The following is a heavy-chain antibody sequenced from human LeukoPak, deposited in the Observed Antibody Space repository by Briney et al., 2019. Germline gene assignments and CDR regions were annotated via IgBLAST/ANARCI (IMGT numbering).Heavy chain of an antibody. V-gene: IGHV3-23*01. D-gene: IGHD3-10*01. CDR1: GFTFSSHG. Sequence: GGSLRLSCAASGFTFSSHGMSWVRQAPGKGLEWVSTISGSGDNTYYADSVKGRFTISRDNSKNTLYLQMNSLRAEDTAVYYCARDARLRGSGSYSYYYYYMDVWGKGTTVTVSS. CDR2: ISGSGDNT. CDR3: ARDARLRGSGSYSYYYYYMDV. J-gene: IGHJ6*03.